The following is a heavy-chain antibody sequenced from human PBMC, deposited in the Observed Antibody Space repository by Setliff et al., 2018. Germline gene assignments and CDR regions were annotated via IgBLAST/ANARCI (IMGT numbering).Heavy chain of an antibody. CDR1: GYSISSGYY. Sequence: PSETLSLTCTVSGYSISSGYYWGWIRQPPGKGLEWIGSIYHSGSTYYNPSLKSRVTTSVDTSKNQFSLKLSSVTAADTAVYYCARGGQQLYYFDYWGQGTLVTVSS. J-gene: IGHJ4*02. CDR2: IYHSGST. CDR3: ARGGQQLYYFDY. D-gene: IGHD6-13*01. V-gene: IGHV4-38-2*02.